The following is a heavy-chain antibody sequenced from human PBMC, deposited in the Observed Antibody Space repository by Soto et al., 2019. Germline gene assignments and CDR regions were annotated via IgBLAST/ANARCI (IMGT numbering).Heavy chain of an antibody. J-gene: IGHJ6*02. Sequence: GGSLRLSCAASGFTFSSYAMSWVRQAPGKGLEWVSAISYGGSSKYYADSVKGRFTISRDNSKNTLYLQMNSLRAEDTAVYYCARDLRSGYDFWHYYYGMDVWGQGTTVTVSS. V-gene: IGHV3-23*01. CDR1: GFTFSSYA. D-gene: IGHD5-12*01. CDR3: ARDLRSGYDFWHYYYGMDV. CDR2: ISYGGSSK.